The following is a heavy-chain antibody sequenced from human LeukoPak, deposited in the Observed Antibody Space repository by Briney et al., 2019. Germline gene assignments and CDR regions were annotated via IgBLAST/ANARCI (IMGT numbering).Heavy chain of an antibody. CDR1: GGSISSYY. Sequence: SETLSLTCTVSGGSISSYYWSWIRQPAGKGLEWIGRIYTSGSTNYNPSLQSRATISVDKSKNRFSLKLSSVAAADTAVYYCARDTTPDGYYYYYMDVWGKGTTVTVSS. CDR2: IYTSGST. J-gene: IGHJ6*03. V-gene: IGHV4-4*07. CDR3: ARDTTPDGYYYYYMDV. D-gene: IGHD1-1*01.